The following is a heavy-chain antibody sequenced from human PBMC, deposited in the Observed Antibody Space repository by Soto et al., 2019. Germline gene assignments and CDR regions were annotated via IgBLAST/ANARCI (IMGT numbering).Heavy chain of an antibody. CDR3: AKTIVVVTAPARGMFDY. V-gene: IGHV3-23*01. J-gene: IGHJ4*02. CDR1: GFTFSSYA. D-gene: IGHD2-21*02. Sequence: GGSLRLSCAASGFTFSSYAMSWVRQAPGKGLEWVSAISGSGGSTYYADSVKGRFTISRDNSKNTLYLQMNSLRAEDTAVYYCAKTIVVVTAPARGMFDYWGQGTLVT. CDR2: ISGSGGST.